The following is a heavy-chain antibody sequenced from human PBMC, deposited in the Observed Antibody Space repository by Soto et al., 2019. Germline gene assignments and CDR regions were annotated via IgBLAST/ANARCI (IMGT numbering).Heavy chain of an antibody. D-gene: IGHD1-26*01. V-gene: IGHV4-39*01. J-gene: IGHJ4*02. Sequence: QLQLQESGPGLVKPSETLSLTCTVSGGSISSSSYYWGWIRQPPGKGLEWIGSIYYSGSTYYNPSLKSRVTISVDTSKNQFSLKLSSVTAADTAVYYCARGGPEWEIDSWGQGTLVTVSS. CDR3: ARGGPEWEIDS. CDR2: IYYSGST. CDR1: GGSISSSSYY.